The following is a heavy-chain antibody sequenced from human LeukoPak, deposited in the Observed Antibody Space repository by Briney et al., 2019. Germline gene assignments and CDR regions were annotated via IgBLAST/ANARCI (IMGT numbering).Heavy chain of an antibody. V-gene: IGHV3-23*01. Sequence: TGGSLRLSCAASGFTFSSYGMSWVRQAPGKGLEWVSAISGSGGSTYYADSVKGRFTISRDNSKNTLYLQMKSLRAEDTAVYYCAELGITMIGGVWGKGTTVTISS. CDR2: ISGSGGST. J-gene: IGHJ6*04. CDR1: GFTFSSYG. D-gene: IGHD3-10*02. CDR3: AELGITMIGGV.